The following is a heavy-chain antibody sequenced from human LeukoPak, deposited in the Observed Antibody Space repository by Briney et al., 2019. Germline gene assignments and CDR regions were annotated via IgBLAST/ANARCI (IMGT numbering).Heavy chain of an antibody. CDR3: ARVARSPFYSGSHYGY. Sequence: ASVKVSCKASGYTFTGYYMHRVRQAPGQGLEWMGWINPNSGGTNYAQKFQGRVTMTRDTSISTAYMELSRLRSDDTAVYYCARVARSPFYSGSHYGYWGQGTLVTVSS. J-gene: IGHJ4*02. D-gene: IGHD1-26*01. CDR1: GYTFTGYY. V-gene: IGHV1-2*02. CDR2: INPNSGGT.